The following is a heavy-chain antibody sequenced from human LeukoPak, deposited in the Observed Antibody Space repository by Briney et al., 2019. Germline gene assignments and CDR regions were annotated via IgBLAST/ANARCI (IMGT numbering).Heavy chain of an antibody. CDR1: GGTFSNYA. Sequence: SVKVSCKASGGTFSNYAISWVRQAPGQWLEWMGRIIPIFGTANYAQKFQGRVTITTDESTSTAYMDLSSLGSEDTAVYYCARAFLGAGDPYYFDYWGRGTLVTVSS. D-gene: IGHD1-26*01. J-gene: IGHJ4*02. CDR2: IIPIFGTA. CDR3: ARAFLGAGDPYYFDY. V-gene: IGHV1-69*05.